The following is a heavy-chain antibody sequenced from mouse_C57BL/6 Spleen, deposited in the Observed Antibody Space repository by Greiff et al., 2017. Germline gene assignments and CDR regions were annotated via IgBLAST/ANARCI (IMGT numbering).Heavy chain of an antibody. V-gene: IGHV1-19*01. D-gene: IGHD2-12*01. CDR1: GYTFTDYY. J-gene: IGHJ1*03. CDR2: INPYNGGT. CDR3: ARYSNDVDWYFDV. Sequence: EVQLQESGPVLVKPGASVKMSCKASGYTFTDYYMNWVKQSHGKSLEWIGVINPYNGGTSYNQKFKGKATLTVDKSSSTAYMELNSLTSEDSAVYYCARYSNDVDWYFDVWGTGTTVTVSS.